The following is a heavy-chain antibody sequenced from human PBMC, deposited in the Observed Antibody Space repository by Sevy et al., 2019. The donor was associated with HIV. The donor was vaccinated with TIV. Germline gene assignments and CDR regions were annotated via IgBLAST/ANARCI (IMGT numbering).Heavy chain of an antibody. Sequence: ASVKVSYKASGYNFASDGFSWVRQAPGQGLEWMGWIGVYNGNAKYAQVFQDRFTMTTDTSTSTAYMELRSLRSDDTAVYYCARVPTYYYGSATYFDYWGQGTLVTVSS. CDR3: ARVPTYYYGSATYFDY. CDR1: GYNFASDG. CDR2: IGVYNGNA. J-gene: IGHJ4*02. D-gene: IGHD3-10*01. V-gene: IGHV1-18*04.